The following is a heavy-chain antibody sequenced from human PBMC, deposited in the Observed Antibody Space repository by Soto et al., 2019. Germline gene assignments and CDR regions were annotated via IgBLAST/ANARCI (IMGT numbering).Heavy chain of an antibody. Sequence: PSETLSLTCPVSGGSISRGGYYWGWIRQHPGKGLEWIGYIYYSGSTYYNPSLKSRVTISVDTSKNQFSLKLSSVTAADTAVYYCARLQVPLAAALVFIGPFDYWGQGTLVTVSS. CDR1: GGSISRGGYY. CDR2: IYYSGST. CDR3: ARLQVPLAAALVFIGPFDY. D-gene: IGHD6-13*01. J-gene: IGHJ4*02. V-gene: IGHV4-31*03.